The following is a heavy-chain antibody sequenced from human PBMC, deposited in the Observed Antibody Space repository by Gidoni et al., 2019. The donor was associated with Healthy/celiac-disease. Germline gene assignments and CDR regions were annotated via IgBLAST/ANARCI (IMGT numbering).Heavy chain of an antibody. D-gene: IGHD2-8*02. Sequence: QLQLQESGPGLGKPSETLSLTGTVSGGSISSSSYYWGWLRQPPGKGLAWIGSIYYSGRTYYHPSLKSRVTISVDTSKNQFSLKLSSVTAADTAVYYCARWYMVALDYWGQGTLVTVSS. CDR2: IYYSGRT. V-gene: IGHV4-39*01. CDR3: ARWYMVALDY. CDR1: GGSISSSSYY. J-gene: IGHJ4*02.